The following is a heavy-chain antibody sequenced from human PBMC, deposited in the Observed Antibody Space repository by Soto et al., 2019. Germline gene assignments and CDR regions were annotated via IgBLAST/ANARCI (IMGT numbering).Heavy chain of an antibody. CDR2: ISWNSGTI. D-gene: IGHD3-10*01. J-gene: IGHJ6*02. Sequence: ELQVVESGGGWVQPGRSLRLSCAASGFNFDDYAMHWVRQAPGKGLEWVSFISWNSGTIGYADSVKGRFTISRDNVQKSLYLQMNCLRAEDTALYYCAKDRYSYGSGNMDVWGQGTTVTVSS. CDR1: GFNFDDYA. V-gene: IGHV3-9*01. CDR3: AKDRYSYGSGNMDV.